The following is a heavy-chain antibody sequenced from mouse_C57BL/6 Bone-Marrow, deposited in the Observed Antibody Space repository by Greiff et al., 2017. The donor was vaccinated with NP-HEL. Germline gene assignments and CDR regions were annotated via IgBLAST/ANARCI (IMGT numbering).Heavy chain of an antibody. Sequence: QVQLQQPGAELVKPGASVKLSCKASGYTFTSYWMHWVKQRPGQGLEWIGMIHPNSSSTNYNEKFKDKATLTVDKSSSTAYMQLSSLTTEDTAVYYYARDGHYLFDYWGQGTTLTVSS. CDR1: GYTFTSYW. CDR2: IHPNSSST. V-gene: IGHV1-64*01. D-gene: IGHD2-3*01. CDR3: ARDGHYLFDY. J-gene: IGHJ2*01.